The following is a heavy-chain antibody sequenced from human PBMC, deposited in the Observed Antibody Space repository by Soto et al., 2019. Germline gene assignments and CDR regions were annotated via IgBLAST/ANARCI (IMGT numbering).Heavy chain of an antibody. J-gene: IGHJ6*02. CDR2: IYPGDSDT. V-gene: IGHV5-51*01. CDR1: GYSFISYW. CDR3: ARRPPLYSSSSGSMDV. D-gene: IGHD6-6*01. Sequence: GESLKISCKGSGYSFISYWIGWVRQMPGKGLEWMGIIYPGDSDTRYSPSFQGQVTISADKSISTAYLQWSSLKASDTAMYYCARRPPLYSSSSGSMDVWGQGTTVTVSS.